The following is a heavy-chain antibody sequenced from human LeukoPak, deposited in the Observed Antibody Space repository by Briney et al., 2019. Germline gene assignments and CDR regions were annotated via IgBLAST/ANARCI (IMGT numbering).Heavy chain of an antibody. Sequence: SETLSLTCAVYGGSFSGYYWSWIRQPPGKRPEWIGYVYHSGSTNYNPSLQGRVTISIDRSKNKFSLRLTSVTAADTAVYYCARTSNHDFWSGYEDWGQGTLVIVSS. J-gene: IGHJ4*02. CDR3: ARTSNHDFWSGYED. CDR1: GGSFSGYY. V-gene: IGHV4-59*08. CDR2: VYHSGST. D-gene: IGHD3-3*01.